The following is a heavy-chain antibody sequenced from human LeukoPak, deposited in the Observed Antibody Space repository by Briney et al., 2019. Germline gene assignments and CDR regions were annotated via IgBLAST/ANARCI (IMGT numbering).Heavy chain of an antibody. D-gene: IGHD3-10*01. CDR2: ISSGSGPI. J-gene: IGHJ5*02. V-gene: IGHV3-48*02. Sequence: GGSLRLSCAASGFXFSTYSINWVRQAPGKGLEWVSYISSGSGPIHYADSVKGRFTISRDNAKNSLYLQMNSLRDDDTAVYYCARAPRGADNWFDPWGQGTLVTVSS. CDR3: ARAPRGADNWFDP. CDR1: GFXFSTYS.